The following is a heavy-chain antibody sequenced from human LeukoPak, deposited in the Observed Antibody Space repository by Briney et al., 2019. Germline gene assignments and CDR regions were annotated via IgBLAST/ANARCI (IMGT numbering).Heavy chain of an antibody. Sequence: SVTLSLTCTVSGGSISSYYWSWIRQPPGKGLEWIGYIYYSGSTNYNPSLKSRVTISVDTSKNQFSLKLSSVTAADTAVYYCARLTNSGGSYRRFDYWGQGTLVTVSS. CDR2: IYYSGST. CDR3: ARLTNSGGSYRRFDY. V-gene: IGHV4-59*08. D-gene: IGHD2-15*01. J-gene: IGHJ4*02. CDR1: GGSISSYY.